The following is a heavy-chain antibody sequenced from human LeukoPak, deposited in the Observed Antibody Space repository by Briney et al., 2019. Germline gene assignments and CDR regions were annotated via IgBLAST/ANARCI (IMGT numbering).Heavy chain of an antibody. J-gene: IGHJ6*02. CDR1: GFTFSSYW. V-gene: IGHV3-7*03. CDR3: ARGVGLDV. CDR2: INHNGNVN. D-gene: IGHD3-16*01. Sequence: GGSLRLSCAASGFTFSSYWMNWARQAPGKGLEWVASINHNGNVNYYVDTVKGRFTISRDNAKNSLYLQMSNLRAEDTAVYFCARGVGLDVWGQGATVTVSS.